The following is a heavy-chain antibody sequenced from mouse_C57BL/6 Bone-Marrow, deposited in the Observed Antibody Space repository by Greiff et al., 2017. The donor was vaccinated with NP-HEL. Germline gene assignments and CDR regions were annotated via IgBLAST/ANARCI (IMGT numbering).Heavy chain of an antibody. CDR2: ISSGGSYT. J-gene: IGHJ2*01. CDR3: ARQGYYYGSYYFDY. V-gene: IGHV5-6*01. D-gene: IGHD1-1*01. Sequence: EVQLVESGGDLVKPGGSLKLSCAASGFTFSSYGMSWVRQTPDKRLEWVATISSGGSYTYYPDSVKGRFTISRDNAKNTRYLQMSSLKSDDTAMYYCARQGYYYGSYYFDYWGQGTTLTVSS. CDR1: GFTFSSYG.